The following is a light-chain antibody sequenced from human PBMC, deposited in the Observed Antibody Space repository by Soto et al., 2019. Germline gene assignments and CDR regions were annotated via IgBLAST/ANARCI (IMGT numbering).Light chain of an antibody. CDR1: QSVSRSY. Sequence: IVMTQSPDSLAVSLGERANLSCRASQSVSRSYLAWYQQKPRQAPRLLIYGASKRATGIPAMFSGSGSGTDFTLTISSLEPEDSAVYYCQQRGNWPTFGQGTRLEIK. CDR2: GAS. CDR3: QQRGNWPT. V-gene: IGKV3-11*01. J-gene: IGKJ5*01.